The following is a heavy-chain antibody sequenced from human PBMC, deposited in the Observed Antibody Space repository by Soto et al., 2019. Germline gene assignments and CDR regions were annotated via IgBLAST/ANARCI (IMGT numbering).Heavy chain of an antibody. D-gene: IGHD4-17*01. CDR2: IIPILGMA. CDR3: ARTSLNDYGDYGYFDY. CDR1: GGTFSSYT. J-gene: IGHJ4*02. Sequence: QVQLVQSGAEVKKPGSSVKVSCKASGGTFSSYTISWVRQAPGQGLEWMGRIIPILGMANYAQKFQGRVTITADKSTSTAYMELSSLRSEDTAVYYCARTSLNDYGDYGYFDYWGQGTLVTVSS. V-gene: IGHV1-69*02.